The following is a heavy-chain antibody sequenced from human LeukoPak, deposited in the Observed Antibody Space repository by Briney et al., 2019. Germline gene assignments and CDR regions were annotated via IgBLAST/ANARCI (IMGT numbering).Heavy chain of an antibody. J-gene: IGHJ6*02. V-gene: IGHV3-33*01. D-gene: IGHD3-3*01. Sequence: GGSLRLSCAASKFTFSTYALRWVRQAPGKGLEWVAVIWYDGNNKYYADSVKGRFTISRDNSKNTLYLQMNSLRAEDTAVYYCTRDRGRITISMDVWGQGTTVTVSS. CDR2: IWYDGNNK. CDR1: KFTFSTYA. CDR3: TRDRGRITISMDV.